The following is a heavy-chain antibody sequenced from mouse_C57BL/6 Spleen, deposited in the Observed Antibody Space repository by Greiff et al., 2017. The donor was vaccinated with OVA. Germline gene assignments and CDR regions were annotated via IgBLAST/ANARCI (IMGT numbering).Heavy chain of an antibody. D-gene: IGHD2-3*01. J-gene: IGHJ2*01. Sequence: VQLQQPGAELVKPGASVKMSCKASGYTFTIYWITWVKQRPGQGLEWIGDIYPGSGSTNYNEKFKSKATLTVDTSSSTAYMQLSILTSEVSAVYYCARRGGYFHFDDGGQGTTLTVAS. CDR2: IYPGSGST. V-gene: IGHV1-55*01. CDR3: ARRGGYFHFDD. CDR1: GYTFTIYW.